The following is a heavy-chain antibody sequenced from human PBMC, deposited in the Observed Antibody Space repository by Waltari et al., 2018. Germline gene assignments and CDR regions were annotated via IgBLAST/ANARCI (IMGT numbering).Heavy chain of an antibody. V-gene: IGHV4-4*02. CDR1: GCSISSDYW. CDR3: VRGSAAAPYYGMAV. Sequence: QLQESGPGLVKPSGTLSLTCAVSGCSISSDYWWTWVRQTPGKGLEWIGEIYHSGSINNNPSLKSRVTISIDKSNNQFSLQLESVTAADTATYYCVRGSAAAPYYGMAVWGHGTTVIVSS. J-gene: IGHJ6*02. D-gene: IGHD6-25*01. CDR2: IYHSGSI.